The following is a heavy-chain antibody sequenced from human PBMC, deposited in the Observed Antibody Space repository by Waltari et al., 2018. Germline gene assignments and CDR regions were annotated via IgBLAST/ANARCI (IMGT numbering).Heavy chain of an antibody. CDR2: INWNGGST. J-gene: IGHJ4*02. V-gene: IGHV3-20*04. Sequence: EVQLVESGGGVVRPGGSLRLSCAASGFPFDDYGMIWVRQAPGKGLEWVSGINWNGGSTGYADSVKGRFTISRDNAKNSLYLQMNSLRAEDTALYYCARGPQYDILTGYYPDYWGQGTLVTVSS. CDR3: ARGPQYDILTGYYPDY. D-gene: IGHD3-9*01. CDR1: GFPFDDYG.